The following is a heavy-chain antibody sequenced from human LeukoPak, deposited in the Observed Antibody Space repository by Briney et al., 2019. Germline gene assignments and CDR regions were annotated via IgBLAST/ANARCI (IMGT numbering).Heavy chain of an antibody. CDR2: ISWNSGSI. Sequence: SLRLSCAASGFTFDDYAMHWVRQAPGKGLEWVSGISWNSGSIGYADSVKGRFTISRDNAKNSLYLQMNSLRAEDTALYYCAKSISRYYYYYMDVWGKGTTVTVSS. D-gene: IGHD2-21*01. V-gene: IGHV3-9*01. CDR1: GFTFDDYA. J-gene: IGHJ6*03. CDR3: AKSISRYYYYYMDV.